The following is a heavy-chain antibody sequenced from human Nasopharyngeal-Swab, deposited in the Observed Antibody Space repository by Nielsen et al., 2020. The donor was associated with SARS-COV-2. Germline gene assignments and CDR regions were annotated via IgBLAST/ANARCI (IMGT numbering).Heavy chain of an antibody. Sequence: GESLKISCNGSGYSFTSYWIGWVRQLPGKGLEWMGIIYPGDSDTRYSPSFQGQVTISADKSISTAYLQWSSLKASDTAMYYCARAGDFWSGYYYPGFDYWGQGTLVTVSS. D-gene: IGHD3-3*01. CDR1: GYSFTSYW. CDR3: ARAGDFWSGYYYPGFDY. J-gene: IGHJ4*02. V-gene: IGHV5-51*01. CDR2: IYPGDSDT.